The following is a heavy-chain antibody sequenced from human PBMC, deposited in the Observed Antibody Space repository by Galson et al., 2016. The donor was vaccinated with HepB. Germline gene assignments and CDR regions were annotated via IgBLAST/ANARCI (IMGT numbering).Heavy chain of an antibody. Sequence: SVKVSCKAPGFTFTTSAVQWVLQARGQRLEWIGWIVVGSGNTKYAQKFQERVTITRDMSTSTAYMELSSLRSEDTAVYYCAARSPRDYDFWSGYRNNYYYGMDVWGQGTTVTVS. J-gene: IGHJ6*02. V-gene: IGHV1-58*01. CDR3: AARSPRDYDFWSGYRNNYYYGMDV. D-gene: IGHD3-3*01. CDR2: IVVGSGNT. CDR1: GFTFTTSA.